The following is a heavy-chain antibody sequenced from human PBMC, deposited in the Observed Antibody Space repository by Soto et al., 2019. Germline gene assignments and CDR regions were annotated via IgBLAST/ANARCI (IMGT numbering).Heavy chain of an antibody. J-gene: IGHJ6*02. D-gene: IGHD6-13*01. Sequence: QVQLVQSGAEVKKPGSSVRVSCKASGDTFSSYAISWVRQAPGQGLEWMGGIIPIFGTENYAQKFQGRVTITADESMSTAYMELSSLRSEDTAVYYCARDRIAGSKYYYGMDVWGQGTTVTVSS. CDR3: ARDRIAGSKYYYGMDV. V-gene: IGHV1-69*01. CDR2: IIPIFGTE. CDR1: GDTFSSYA.